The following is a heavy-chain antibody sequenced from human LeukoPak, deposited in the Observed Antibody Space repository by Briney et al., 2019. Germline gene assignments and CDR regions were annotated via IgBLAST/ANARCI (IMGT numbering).Heavy chain of an antibody. CDR3: ARERAYYGSGRLRVFDY. J-gene: IGHJ4*02. Sequence: SSETLSLTCTVSGGSVSSGSYYWSWIRQPPGKGLEWIGYIYYSGSTYYNPSLKSRVTISVDTSKNQFSLKLSSVTAADTAVYYCARERAYYGSGRLRVFDYWGQGTLVTVSS. V-gene: IGHV4-61*01. CDR2: IYYSGST. CDR1: GGSVSSGSYY. D-gene: IGHD3-10*01.